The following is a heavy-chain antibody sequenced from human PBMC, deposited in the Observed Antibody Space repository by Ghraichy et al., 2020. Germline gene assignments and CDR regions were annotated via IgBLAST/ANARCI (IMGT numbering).Heavy chain of an antibody. V-gene: IGHV1-69*13. Sequence: SVKVSCKASGGTFSSYAISWVRQAPGQGLEWMGGIIPIFGTANYAQKFQGRVTITADESTSTAYMELSSLRSEDTAVYYCARSRQYYDAYFDYWGQGTLVTVSS. CDR2: IIPIFGTA. CDR1: GGTFSSYA. J-gene: IGHJ4*02. CDR3: ARSRQYYDAYFDY. D-gene: IGHD3-22*01.